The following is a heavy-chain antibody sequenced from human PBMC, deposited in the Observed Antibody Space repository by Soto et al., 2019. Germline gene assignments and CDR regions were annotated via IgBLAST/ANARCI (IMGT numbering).Heavy chain of an antibody. CDR1: GFTFSSHW. D-gene: IGHD1-7*01. J-gene: IGHJ5*01. Sequence: EVQLVESGGGLVQPGGSLSRSCAASGFTFSSHWMHWVRQAPGKGLVWVSRINGDGSSTSYADSVKGRFTISRDNAKYMLYLQVNSLRADDTAVYYCAGSPGLSRISGTTLGAWGQGTLVTVSS. V-gene: IGHV3-74*01. CDR3: AGSPGLSRISGTTLGA. CDR2: INGDGSST.